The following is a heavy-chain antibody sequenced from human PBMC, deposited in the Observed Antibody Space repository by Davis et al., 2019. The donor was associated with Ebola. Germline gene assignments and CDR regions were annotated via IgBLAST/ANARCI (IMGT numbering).Heavy chain of an antibody. J-gene: IGHJ3*02. V-gene: IGHV1-18*01. CDR2: ISSYNGNT. D-gene: IGHD3-22*01. CDR3: ARTYDSSGYYRDAFDI. CDR1: GGTFSSYA. Sequence: ASVQVSCQASGGTFSSYAIRWVRQAPGQGLEWMGWISSYNGNTNYAQKLQGRVTMTTDTSTSTAYMELRSLRSDDTAVYYCARTYDSSGYYRDAFDIWGQGTMVTVSS.